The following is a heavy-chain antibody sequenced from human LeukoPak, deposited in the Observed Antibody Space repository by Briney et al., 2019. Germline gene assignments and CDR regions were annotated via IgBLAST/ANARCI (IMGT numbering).Heavy chain of an antibody. CDR1: GGSISSGGYY. CDR3: ARNGKTNLEIVD. D-gene: IGHD1-26*01. Sequence: SETLSLTCTVSGGSISSGGYYWSWIRQHPGKGLEWIGYIYYSGSTYYNPSLKSRVTISVDTSKNQFSLKLSSVTAADTAVYYCARNGKTNLEIVDWGQGTLVTVSS. CDR2: IYYSGST. J-gene: IGHJ4*02. V-gene: IGHV4-31*03.